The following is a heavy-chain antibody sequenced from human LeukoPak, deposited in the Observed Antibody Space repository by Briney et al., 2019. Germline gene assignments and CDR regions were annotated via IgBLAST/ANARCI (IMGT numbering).Heavy chain of an antibody. D-gene: IGHD6-19*01. CDR3: ARVAGTKCFDY. CDR2: ISNTGSII. Sequence: GGSLRLSCAASGFIFSDYYMSWIRQAPGKGLEWVSYISNTGSIIYYADSVKGRFTISRDNSKNTLYLQMNSLRAEDTAIYYCARVAGTKCFDYWGQGTLVTVSS. J-gene: IGHJ4*02. V-gene: IGHV3-11*01. CDR1: GFIFSDYY.